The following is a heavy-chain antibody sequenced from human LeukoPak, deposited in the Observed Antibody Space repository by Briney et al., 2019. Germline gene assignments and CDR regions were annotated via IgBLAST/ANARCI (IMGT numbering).Heavy chain of an antibody. Sequence: PGGSLRLSCAASGFTFSSYDIHWVRQAPGKGLEWVAVISYDGSNKYSADSVKGGFSISRDNSKNTLYLQMNRLRAEDAAVYYCAKDQAVAVAGLDAFDIWGQGTMVTVSS. CDR2: ISYDGSNK. CDR3: AKDQAVAVAGLDAFDI. V-gene: IGHV3-30*18. D-gene: IGHD6-19*01. J-gene: IGHJ3*02. CDR1: GFTFSSYD.